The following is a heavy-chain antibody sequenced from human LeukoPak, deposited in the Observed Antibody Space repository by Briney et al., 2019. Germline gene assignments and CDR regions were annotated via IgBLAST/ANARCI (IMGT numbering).Heavy chain of an antibody. V-gene: IGHV4-61*01. CDR1: GGSISSSSYY. J-gene: IGHJ4*02. Sequence: SETLSLTCTVSGGSISSSSYYWSWIRQPPGKGLEWIGYIYYSGSTNYNPSLKSRVTISVDTSKNQFSLKLSSVTAADTAVYYCARAMPTTYYYDSSGYLLDYWGQGTLVTVSS. CDR3: ARAMPTTYYYDSSGYLLDY. D-gene: IGHD3-22*01. CDR2: IYYSGST.